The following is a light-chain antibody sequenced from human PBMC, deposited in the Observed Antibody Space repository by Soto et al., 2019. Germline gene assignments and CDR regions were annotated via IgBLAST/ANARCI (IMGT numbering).Light chain of an antibody. CDR3: QSYDNSLSVYV. V-gene: IGLV1-40*01. CDR1: SSNIGAHYD. J-gene: IGLJ1*01. Sequence: QSVLTQPPSVSGGPGQRVTISCTGSSSNIGAHYDVHWYQQLPGTAPKLLIYGNSNRPSGVPDRCSGSKSGTSASLAITGLQAEDEADYYCQSYDNSLSVYVFGTGTKVTVL. CDR2: GNS.